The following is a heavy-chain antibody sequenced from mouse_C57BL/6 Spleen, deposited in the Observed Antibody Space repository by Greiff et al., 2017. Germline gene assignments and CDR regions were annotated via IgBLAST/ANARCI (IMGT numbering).Heavy chain of an antibody. CDR3: ARARSSYRDAMDY. J-gene: IGHJ4*01. CDR2: ISSGSSTI. V-gene: IGHV5-17*01. CDR1: GFTFSDYG. Sequence: EVMLVESGGGLVKPGGSLKLSCAASGFTFSDYGMHWVRQAPEKGLEWVAYISSGSSTIYYADTVKGRFTISRDNAKNTLYLQMTSLRSEDTAMYYCARARSSYRDAMDYWGQGTSVTVSS. D-gene: IGHD1-1*01.